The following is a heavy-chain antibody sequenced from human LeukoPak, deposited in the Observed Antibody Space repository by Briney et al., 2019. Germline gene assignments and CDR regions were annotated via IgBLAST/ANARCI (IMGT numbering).Heavy chain of an antibody. D-gene: IGHD6-6*01. CDR2: IWNDGNNK. J-gene: IGHJ4*02. Sequence: PGGSLRLXCAASGFAFSTYGMHWGRQAPGKGLEWVAFIWNDGNNKYYPDSVKGRFTISRDNSKNTLYLQMNSLRAEDTAVYFCGKAIGYSSSAVDFWGQGTLVTVSS. CDR1: GFAFSTYG. V-gene: IGHV3-30*02. CDR3: GKAIGYSSSAVDF.